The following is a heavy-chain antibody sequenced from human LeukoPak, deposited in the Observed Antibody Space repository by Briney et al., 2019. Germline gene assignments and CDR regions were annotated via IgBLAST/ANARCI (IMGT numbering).Heavy chain of an antibody. CDR3: ATFRYCSGGSCYSPP. V-gene: IGHV3-74*01. D-gene: IGHD2-15*01. Sequence: PGGSLRLSCAASGFTFSSYWMHWVRQAPGKGLVWVSRINSDGSSTGYADSVKGRFTISRDNAKNTLYLQMNSLRAEDTAVYYCATFRYCSGGSCYSPPWGQGTLVTVSS. CDR2: INSDGSST. J-gene: IGHJ5*02. CDR1: GFTFSSYW.